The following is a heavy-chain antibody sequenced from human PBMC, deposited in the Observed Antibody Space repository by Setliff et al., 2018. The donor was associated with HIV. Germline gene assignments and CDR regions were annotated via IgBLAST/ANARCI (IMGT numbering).Heavy chain of an antibody. CDR2: INPSGGST. J-gene: IGHJ6*02. CDR1: GYTFSSYY. V-gene: IGHV1-46*01. D-gene: IGHD3-10*01. Sequence: ASVMVSCKASGYTFSSYYMHWVRQAPGQGLEWMGIINPSGGSTAYPQKFQGRVTMTRDTSTSTAYMELNSLRSEDTAVYYCARGSDSGSYSYYYGMDVWGQGTTVTVS. CDR3: ARGSDSGSYSYYYGMDV.